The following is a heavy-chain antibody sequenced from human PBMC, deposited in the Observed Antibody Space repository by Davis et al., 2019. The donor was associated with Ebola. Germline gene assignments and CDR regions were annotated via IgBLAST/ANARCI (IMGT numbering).Heavy chain of an antibody. Sequence: PGGSLRLSCAASGFTFSSYAMHWVRQAPGKGLEYVSAISSNGGSTYYANSVKGRFTISRDNSKNTLYLQMGSLRAEDMAVYYCARVSVVTAPLGAFDIWGQGTMVTVSS. CDR1: GFTFSSYA. D-gene: IGHD2-21*02. V-gene: IGHV3-64*01. CDR3: ARVSVVTAPLGAFDI. J-gene: IGHJ3*02. CDR2: ISSNGGST.